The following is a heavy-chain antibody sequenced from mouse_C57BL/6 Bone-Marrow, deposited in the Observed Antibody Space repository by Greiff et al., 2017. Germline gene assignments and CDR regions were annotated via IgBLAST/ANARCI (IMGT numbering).Heavy chain of an antibody. J-gene: IGHJ4*01. D-gene: IGHD1-3*01. V-gene: IGHV1-19*01. CDR3: ARWGSSYNYAVDY. CDR2: INPYNGGT. CDR1: GYTFTDYY. Sequence: EVQLQQSGPVLVKPGASVKMSCKASGYTFTDYYMNWVKQSQGKSLEWIGVINPYNGGTSYNQKFKGKATLTVDKSSSTAYIEPNSLTSEDSAVYYCARWGSSYNYAVDYWGQGTTVTVSS.